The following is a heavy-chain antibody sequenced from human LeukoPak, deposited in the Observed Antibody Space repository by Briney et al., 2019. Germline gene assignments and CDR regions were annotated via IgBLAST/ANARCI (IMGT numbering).Heavy chain of an antibody. V-gene: IGHV3-9*01. J-gene: IGHJ5*02. D-gene: IGHD1-26*01. CDR1: GFTFEDYA. Sequence: GRSLRLSCAASGFTFEDYAMHWVRQAPGKGLEWVSGISWNSGRIGYADSVKGRFTISRDNAKNSLYLQMNSLRAEDTALYYCAKDTRSDIRSYSNWFDPWSQGTLVTVSA. CDR3: AKDTRSDIRSYSNWFDP. CDR2: ISWNSGRI.